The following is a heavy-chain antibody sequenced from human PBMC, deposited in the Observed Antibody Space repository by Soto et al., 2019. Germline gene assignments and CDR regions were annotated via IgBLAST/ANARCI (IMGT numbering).Heavy chain of an antibody. CDR1: GFTFSSYS. V-gene: IGHV3-21*01. CDR2: ISSSSSYI. Sequence: GGSLRLSCAASGFTFSSYSMNWVRQAPGKGLEWVSSISSSSSYIYYADSVKGQFTISRDNAKNSLYLQMNSLRAEDTAVYYCARDLLENQPQELTDYWGQGTLVTVSS. D-gene: IGHD4-4*01. CDR3: ARDLLENQPQELTDY. J-gene: IGHJ4*02.